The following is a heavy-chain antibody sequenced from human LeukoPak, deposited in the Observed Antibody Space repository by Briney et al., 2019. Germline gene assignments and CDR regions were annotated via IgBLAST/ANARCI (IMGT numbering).Heavy chain of an antibody. V-gene: IGHV3-23*01. D-gene: IGHD3-22*01. CDR3: ARTVIVVVITTSGWFDP. CDR1: GGSISSSSYY. J-gene: IGHJ5*02. Sequence: ETLSLTCTVSGGSISSSSYYWGWVRQAPGKGLEWVSSISISGDNTHYADSVKGRFTISRDNSKNTLYLQMNSLRAEDTAVYYCARTVIVVVITTSGWFDPWGQGTLVTVSS. CDR2: ISISGDNT.